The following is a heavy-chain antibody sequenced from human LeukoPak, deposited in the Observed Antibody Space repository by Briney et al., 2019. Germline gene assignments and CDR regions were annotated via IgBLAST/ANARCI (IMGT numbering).Heavy chain of an antibody. CDR2: ISGSGGST. J-gene: IGHJ4*02. D-gene: IGHD6-19*01. CDR1: GFTFNTYA. V-gene: IGHV3-23*01. Sequence: GGSLRLSCAASGFTFNTYAMSWVRQAPGKGLEWVSTISGSGGSTYYADSVEGRFTISRDNSKNTLYLQMNSLRAEDTAVYYCAKYTAYSTGWPSYWGQGTLVTVS. CDR3: AKYTAYSTGWPSY.